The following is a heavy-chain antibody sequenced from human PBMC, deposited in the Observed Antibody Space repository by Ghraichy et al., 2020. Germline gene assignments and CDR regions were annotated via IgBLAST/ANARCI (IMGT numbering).Heavy chain of an antibody. Sequence: SETLSLTCAVSGGSISSSNWWSWVRQPPGKGLEWIGEIYHSGSTNYNPSLKSRVTISVDKSKNQFSLKLSSVTAADTAVYYCARDSRYGDYVFGYYYYYGMDVWGQGTTVTVSS. CDR2: IYHSGST. CDR1: GGSISSSNW. J-gene: IGHJ6*02. CDR3: ARDSRYGDYVFGYYYYYGMDV. D-gene: IGHD4-17*01. V-gene: IGHV4-4*02.